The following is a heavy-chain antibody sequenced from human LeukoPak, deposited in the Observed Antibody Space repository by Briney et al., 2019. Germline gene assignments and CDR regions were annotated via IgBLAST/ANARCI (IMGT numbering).Heavy chain of an antibody. CDR1: GYTFTGYY. CDR2: INPNSGGT. Sequence: ASVKVSCKASGYTFTGYYMNWVRQAPGQGLGWMGWINPNSGGTNYAQKFQGRVTMTRDTSISTAYMELSRLRSEDTAVYCCVRGVGDKLYYYYYMDVWGKGTTVPVSS. V-gene: IGHV1-2*02. D-gene: IGHD4-17*01. J-gene: IGHJ6*03. CDR3: VRGVGDKLYYYYYMDV.